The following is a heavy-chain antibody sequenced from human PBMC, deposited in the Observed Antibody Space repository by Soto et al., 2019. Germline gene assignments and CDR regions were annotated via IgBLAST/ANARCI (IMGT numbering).Heavy chain of an antibody. V-gene: IGHV3-13*01. Sequence: PGGSLRLSCAASGFTFSSYDMHWVRQATGKGLEWVSAIGTAGDTYYPGSVKGRFTISRENAKNSLYLQMNSLRAGDTAVYYCARYCTGGSCSHGFDYWGQGSLVTVSS. D-gene: IGHD2-15*01. CDR1: GFTFSSYD. J-gene: IGHJ4*02. CDR3: ARYCTGGSCSHGFDY. CDR2: IGTAGDT.